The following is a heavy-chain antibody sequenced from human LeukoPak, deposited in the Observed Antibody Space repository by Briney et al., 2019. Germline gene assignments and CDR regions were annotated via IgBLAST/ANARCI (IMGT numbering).Heavy chain of an antibody. CDR1: GFTFSSYW. CDR2: INWNSGSI. V-gene: IGHV3-9*01. D-gene: IGHD2-15*01. CDR3: AKGHCSGGSCYPDH. Sequence: GGSLRLSCATSGFTFSSYWMTWVRQALGKGLEWVSGINWNSGSIGYADSVKGRFTISRDNARNSLYLQMNSLRAEDTALYYCAKGHCSGGSCYPDHWGQGTLVTVSS. J-gene: IGHJ4*02.